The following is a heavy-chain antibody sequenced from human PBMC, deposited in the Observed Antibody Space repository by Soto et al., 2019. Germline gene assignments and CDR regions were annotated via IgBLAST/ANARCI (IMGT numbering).Heavy chain of an antibody. CDR2: ISWDSGRR. J-gene: IGHJ4*02. Sequence: EVQLVESGGGFVQPGRSLRLSCTTSGFTFDNYGLNWVRQAPGKGLEWVSGISWDSGRRVYADSVKGRFTISRYIAKKSLYLQMTSLRVEDTALYFCAKGPCSSVNCYFDYWGRGTLVTVSS. D-gene: IGHD2-2*01. V-gene: IGHV3-9*01. CDR3: AKGPCSSVNCYFDY. CDR1: GFTFDNYG.